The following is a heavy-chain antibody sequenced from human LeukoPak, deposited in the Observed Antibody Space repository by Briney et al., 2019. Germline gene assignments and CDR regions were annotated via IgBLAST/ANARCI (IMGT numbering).Heavy chain of an antibody. CDR1: VYTFTSYG. Sequence: ASVTVSCKASVYTFTSYGISWVRQAPGQGLEWMGWISAYNCNTNYAQKLQGRVTMTTDTSTSTAYMELRSLRSDDTAVYYCARGALTYYDFWSGPIPQYYFDYWGQGTLVTVSS. V-gene: IGHV1-18*01. J-gene: IGHJ4*02. D-gene: IGHD3-3*01. CDR3: ARGALTYYDFWSGPIPQYYFDY. CDR2: ISAYNCNT.